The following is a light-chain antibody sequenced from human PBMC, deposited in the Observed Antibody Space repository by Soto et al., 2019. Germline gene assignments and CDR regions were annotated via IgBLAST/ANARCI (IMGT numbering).Light chain of an antibody. CDR2: GAS. Sequence: EIVLTQSPGTLSLSPGERATLSCRASQSVSSSYLAWYQQKPGQAPSLLIYGASSRATGIPDRFSGSGSGTDFTLTISRLEPEDFAVYYCQQYGSSPATFCQGTKVEIK. J-gene: IGKJ1*01. CDR1: QSVSSSY. V-gene: IGKV3-20*01. CDR3: QQYGSSPAT.